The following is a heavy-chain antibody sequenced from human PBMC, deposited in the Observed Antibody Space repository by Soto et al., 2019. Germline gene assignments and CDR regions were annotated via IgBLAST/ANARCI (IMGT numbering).Heavy chain of an antibody. CDR1: GFTFSAHA. V-gene: IGHV3-23*01. J-gene: IGHJ4*02. CDR3: ARDLTTHDY. Sequence: EVQLLESGGGLVQPGGSLRLSCVGSGFTFSAHAITWVRQAPGKGLEWVSTLGTIGAFYADSVKGRFTISRDNSKNTVNLQMNSQRGEDTAIYYCARDLTTHDYWGQGTVVTVSS. CDR2: LGTIGA.